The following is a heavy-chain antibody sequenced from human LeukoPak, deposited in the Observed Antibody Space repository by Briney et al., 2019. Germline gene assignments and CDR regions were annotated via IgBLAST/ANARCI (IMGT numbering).Heavy chain of an antibody. CDR3: ARASIFGVVRTFFNWFDP. J-gene: IGHJ5*02. CDR2: NYHSGST. Sequence: PSETLSLTCSVSGYSISSGYYWGWIRQPPGKGLEWIGSNYHSGSTYYNPSLKSRVTISVDTSKNQFSLKLTSVTAADTAVYYCARASIFGVVRTFFNWFDPWGQGTLVTVSS. V-gene: IGHV4-38-2*02. D-gene: IGHD3-3*01. CDR1: GYSISSGYY.